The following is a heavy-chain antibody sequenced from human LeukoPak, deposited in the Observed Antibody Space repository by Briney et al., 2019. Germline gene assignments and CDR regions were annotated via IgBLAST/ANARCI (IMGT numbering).Heavy chain of an antibody. D-gene: IGHD3-10*01. CDR2: INPNSGGT. J-gene: IGHJ3*02. Sequence: ASVKVSCKASGYTFTDYHMHWVRQAPGQGLEWMGWINPNSGGTNYAQKFQGRVTMTRDTSITTAYMELSRLRSDDTAVYYCARDLDYYGSGSFFNIWGQGTMVTVSS. V-gene: IGHV1-2*02. CDR3: ARDLDYYGSGSFFNI. CDR1: GYTFTDYH.